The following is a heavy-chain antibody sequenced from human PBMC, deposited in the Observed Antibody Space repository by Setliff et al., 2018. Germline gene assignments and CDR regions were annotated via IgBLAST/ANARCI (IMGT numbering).Heavy chain of an antibody. D-gene: IGHD1-26*01. J-gene: IGHJ5*02. CDR1: GGSIDSGDYY. CDR2: IYFSGST. Sequence: PSETLSLTCTVSGGSIDSGDYYWNWIRQPPGKGLEWIWYIYFSGSTYYNPSLKSRVTLSLDTSKNQFSLKVSSVTAADTAVYYCARQAHDLKGGTTLFYWFDPWGQGTLVTVSS. CDR3: ARQAHDLKGGTTLFYWFDP. V-gene: IGHV4-30-4*08.